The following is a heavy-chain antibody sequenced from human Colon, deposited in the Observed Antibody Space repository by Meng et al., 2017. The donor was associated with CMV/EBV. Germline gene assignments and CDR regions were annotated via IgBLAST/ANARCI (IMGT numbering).Heavy chain of an antibody. Sequence: GESLKISCIASGFTFSTYGMHWVRQAPGKGLEWLAFIRYDGSNQHYADSVKGRFTISRDNSKNTLYLQMNSLRTEDTALYFCAKDHRTYTPSDNYYGMDVWGQGTTVTVSS. CDR1: GFTFSTYG. D-gene: IGHD2-2*01. V-gene: IGHV3-30*02. J-gene: IGHJ6*02. CDR2: IRYDGSNQ. CDR3: AKDHRTYTPSDNYYGMDV.